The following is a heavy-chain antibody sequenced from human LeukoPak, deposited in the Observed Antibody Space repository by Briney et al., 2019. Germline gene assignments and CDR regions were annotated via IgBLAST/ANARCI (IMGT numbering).Heavy chain of an antibody. CDR1: GGSISSGDYY. J-gene: IGHJ5*02. Sequence: SETLSLTCTVSGGSISSGDYYWSWIRQPPGKGLEWIGYIYYSGSTYYNPSLKSRVTISVDTSKNQFSLRLSSVTAADTAVYYCARDHNGGFDPWGQGTLVTVSS. CDR3: ARDHNGGFDP. V-gene: IGHV4-30-4*08. CDR2: IYYSGST. D-gene: IGHD2-8*01.